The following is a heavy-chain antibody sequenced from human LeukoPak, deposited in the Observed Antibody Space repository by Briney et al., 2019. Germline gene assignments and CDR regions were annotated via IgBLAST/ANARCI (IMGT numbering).Heavy chain of an antibody. Sequence: GGTLRLSCAASGFTFSSYAMSWVRQAPGKGLEWVSAVSGSGGSTYYVDSVKGRFTISRDNSKNTLYLQMNSLRAEDTAVYYCAKDPNSNFEYYYYYYMDVWGKGTTVTVSS. J-gene: IGHJ6*03. D-gene: IGHD4-11*01. CDR3: AKDPNSNFEYYYYYYMDV. CDR2: VSGSGGST. CDR1: GFTFSSYA. V-gene: IGHV3-23*01.